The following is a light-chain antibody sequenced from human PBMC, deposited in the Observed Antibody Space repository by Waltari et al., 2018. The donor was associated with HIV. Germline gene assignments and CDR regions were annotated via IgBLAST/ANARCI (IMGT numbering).Light chain of an antibody. Sequence: QSALTQPASVSGSPGQSITISCTGTSNDVGGYNYVSWYQQHLGKVPKRMINDVCNRPSGVSYLLAGSNSGHPASLTISGLQAEDEADYYCSSYTSSTYVVFGGGTKLTVL. CDR1: SNDVGGYNY. CDR2: DVC. V-gene: IGLV2-14*03. J-gene: IGLJ2*01. CDR3: SSYTSSTYVV.